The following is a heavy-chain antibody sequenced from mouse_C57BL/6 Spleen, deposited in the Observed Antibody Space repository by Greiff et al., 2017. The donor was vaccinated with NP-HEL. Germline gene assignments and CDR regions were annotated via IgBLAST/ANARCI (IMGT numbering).Heavy chain of an antibody. CDR2: INPSNGGT. V-gene: IGHV1-53*01. D-gene: IGHD2-3*01. Sequence: QVQLQQSGTELVKPGASVKLSCKASGYTFTSYWMHWVKQRPGQGLEWIGNINPSNGGTNYNEKFKSKATLTVDKSSSTAYMHLSSLTSEDSAVYYCARCDGYYYAMDYWGQGTSVTVSS. CDR1: GYTFTSYW. J-gene: IGHJ4*01. CDR3: ARCDGYYYAMDY.